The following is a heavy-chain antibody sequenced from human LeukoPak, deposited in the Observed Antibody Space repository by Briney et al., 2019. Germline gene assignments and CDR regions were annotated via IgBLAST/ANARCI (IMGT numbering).Heavy chain of an antibody. D-gene: IGHD6-19*01. J-gene: IGHJ4*02. CDR2: IKQDGSET. Sequence: QAGGSLRLSCAASGFTFSNAWMSWVRQAPGKGLEWVANIKQDGSETYYVDSVKGRFTISRDNAKNSLSLQMNSLRAEDTAVYYCARQRGSGCLDYWGQGTLVTVSS. CDR1: GFTFSNAW. V-gene: IGHV3-7*01. CDR3: ARQRGSGCLDY.